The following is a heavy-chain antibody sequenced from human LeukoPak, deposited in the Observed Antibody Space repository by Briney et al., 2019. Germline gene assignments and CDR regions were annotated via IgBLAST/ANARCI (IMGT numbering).Heavy chain of an antibody. J-gene: IGHJ4*02. CDR1: GGSISNDY. CDR3: ARGVYIAAAQYAY. Sequence: PSETLSLTCSVSGGSISNDYWNWIRQPPGKGLEWIGYMDYRGNTIYNPSLKSRVTISVDKSTNQFSLKLNSATAADTAVYYCARGVYIAAAQYAYWGQGTLVTVSS. CDR2: MDYRGNT. V-gene: IGHV4-59*08. D-gene: IGHD6-13*01.